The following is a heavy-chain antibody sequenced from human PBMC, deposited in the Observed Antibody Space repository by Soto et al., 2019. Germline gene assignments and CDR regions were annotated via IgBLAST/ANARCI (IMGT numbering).Heavy chain of an antibody. Sequence: QVQLVESGGGLVKPGGSLRLSCAASGFTFSDYCMGWIRQAPGKGLEWVSYISSSGCTIYYADSVKGRFTISRDNAKNSLYLQMKSLRAEDTAVYYCARAPREYYFDDWGQGTLVTVSS. CDR3: ARAPREYYFDD. CDR1: GFTFSDYC. J-gene: IGHJ4*02. V-gene: IGHV3-11*01. CDR2: ISSSGCTI.